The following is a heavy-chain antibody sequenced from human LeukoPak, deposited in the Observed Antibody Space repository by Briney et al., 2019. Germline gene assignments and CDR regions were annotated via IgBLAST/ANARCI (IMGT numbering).Heavy chain of an antibody. CDR3: ARDPHYYDSSGREHYYYYYVDV. Sequence: ASVKVSCKASGYTFTSYYMHWVRQAPGQGLEWMGIINPSGGSTSYAQKFQGRVTMTRDMSTSTVYMELSSLRSEDTAVYYCARDPHYYDSSGREHYYYYYVDVWGKGTTVTVSS. D-gene: IGHD3-22*01. V-gene: IGHV1-46*01. CDR1: GYTFTSYY. J-gene: IGHJ6*03. CDR2: INPSGGST.